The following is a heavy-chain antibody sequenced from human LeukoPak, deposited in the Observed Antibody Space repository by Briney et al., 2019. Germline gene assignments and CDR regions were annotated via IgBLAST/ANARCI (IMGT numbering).Heavy chain of an antibody. CDR2: IKEDGSEK. V-gene: IGHV3-7*04. CDR3: TMDSLRYFDY. D-gene: IGHD3-16*01. J-gene: IGHJ4*02. Sequence: GGSLRLSCAASGFTFSSYWMSWVRQAPGKGLEWVANIKEDGSEKYYVDSVKGRFTISRDNAKNSLYLQMNSLRAEDMAVYYCTMDSLRYFDYWGQGTLVTVSS. CDR1: GFTFSSYW.